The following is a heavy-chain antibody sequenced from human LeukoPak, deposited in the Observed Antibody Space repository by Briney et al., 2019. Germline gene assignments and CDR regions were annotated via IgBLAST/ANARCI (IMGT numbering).Heavy chain of an antibody. CDR2: INPNSGGT. Sequence: ASVKVSCKASVYTFTGYYMHWVRQAPGQGVEWMGRINPNSGGTNYAQKFQGRVIMTRDTSISTAYMELSRLRSDDTAVYYCASRGEGQYYYDSNEHWGQGTLVTVSS. V-gene: IGHV1-2*06. CDR3: ASRGEGQYYYDSNEH. J-gene: IGHJ1*01. CDR1: VYTFTGYY. D-gene: IGHD3-22*01.